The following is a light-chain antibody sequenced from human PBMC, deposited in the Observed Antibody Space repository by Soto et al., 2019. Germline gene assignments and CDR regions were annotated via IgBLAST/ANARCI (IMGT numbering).Light chain of an antibody. J-gene: IGKJ1*01. CDR2: AAS. Sequence: AIRITHSPSSLAAFTGDRVTITCRVSQGISSYLAWYQQKPGKAPKLLIYAASTLQSGVPSRFSGSGSGTDFTLTISCLQSEDFATYYCQQYYSYPLTFGQGTKVDI. CDR3: QQYYSYPLT. CDR1: QGISSY. V-gene: IGKV1-8*01.